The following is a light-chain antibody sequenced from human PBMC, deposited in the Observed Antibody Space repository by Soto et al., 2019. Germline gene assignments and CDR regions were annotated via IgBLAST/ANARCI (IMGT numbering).Light chain of an antibody. V-gene: IGKV1-39*01. Sequence: DIQLTQSPSSLAASMGDTVTITCRASQSITTFLNWYQQRPGEAPRLLIYGASSLQSGVPARFSGRGSGTDFTLTIFSLQAEDFATYYCQQSYSTPRKFGQGTKVDVK. J-gene: IGKJ1*01. CDR2: GAS. CDR3: QQSYSTPRK. CDR1: QSITTF.